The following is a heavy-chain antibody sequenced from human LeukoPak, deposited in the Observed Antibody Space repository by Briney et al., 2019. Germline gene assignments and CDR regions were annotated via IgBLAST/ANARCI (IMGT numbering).Heavy chain of an antibody. D-gene: IGHD1-14*01. J-gene: IGHJ6*02. V-gene: IGHV4-30-4*08. CDR1: GGSISSGDYY. Sequence: PSQTLSLTCTVSGGSISSGDYYWSWIRQPPGKGLEWIGYIYYSGRTYYNPSLKSRVTISVDTSKNQFSLKLSSVTAADTAVYYCARDHLPYGMDVWGQGTTVTVSS. CDR2: IYYSGRT. CDR3: ARDHLPYGMDV.